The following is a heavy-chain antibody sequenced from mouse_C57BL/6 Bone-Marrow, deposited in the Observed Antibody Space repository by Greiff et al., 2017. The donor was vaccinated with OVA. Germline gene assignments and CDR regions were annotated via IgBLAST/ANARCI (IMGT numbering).Heavy chain of an antibody. CDR1: GYTFTSYW. CDR3: ARLRYYGSSLYAMDY. J-gene: IGHJ4*01. Sequence: QVHLKQPGAELVKPGASVKLSCKASGYTFTSYWMHWVKQRPGRGLEWIGRIDPNSGGTKYNEKFKSKATLTVDKPSSTAYMQLSSLTSEDSAVYYYARLRYYGSSLYAMDYWGQGTSVTVSS. D-gene: IGHD1-1*01. V-gene: IGHV1-72*01. CDR2: IDPNSGGT.